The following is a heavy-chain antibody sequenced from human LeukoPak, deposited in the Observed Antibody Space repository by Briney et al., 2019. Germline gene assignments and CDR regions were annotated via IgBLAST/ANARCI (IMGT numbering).Heavy chain of an antibody. CDR3: ARRDSLSIDY. J-gene: IGHJ4*02. Sequence: SETLSLTCTVSGGSISSGSYYWSWIRQPAGKGLEWIGRIYTSGSTNYNPSLKSRVTISVDTSKNQFSLKLSSVTAADTAVYYCARRDSLSIDYWGQGTLVTVSS. D-gene: IGHD2-15*01. V-gene: IGHV4-61*02. CDR2: IYTSGST. CDR1: GGSISSGSYY.